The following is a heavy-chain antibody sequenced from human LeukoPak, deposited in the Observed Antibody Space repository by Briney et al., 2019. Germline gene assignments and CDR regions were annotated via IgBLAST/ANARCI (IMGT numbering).Heavy chain of an antibody. CDR1: GGSISRSSYL. CDR3: ARQKSGGYSGYIDS. V-gene: IGHV4-39*01. Sequence: SETLSLTCTVSGGSISRSSYLWGWVRPPLGKGLEWIGSFYYSGSTSYSPSLKIRVTISADTSKNQFSLILSSVTAADTAVYYCARQKSGGYSGYIDSWGQGTPVTVSS. J-gene: IGHJ5*01. D-gene: IGHD5-12*01. CDR2: FYYSGST.